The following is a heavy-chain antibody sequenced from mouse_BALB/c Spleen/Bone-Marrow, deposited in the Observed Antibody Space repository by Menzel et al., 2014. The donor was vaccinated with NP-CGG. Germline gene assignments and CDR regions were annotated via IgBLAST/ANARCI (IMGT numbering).Heavy chain of an antibody. J-gene: IGHJ2*01. CDR2: IVPANGNT. D-gene: IGHD1-2*01. CDR1: GFNIKDTY. V-gene: IGHV14-3*02. Sequence: VQLQQSGAELVKPGASVKLSCTASGFNIKDTYMHWVKQRPEQGLEWIGRIVPANGNTKYDPKFQGKATITADTSSNTAYLQLSSLTSEDTAVYYCARYYYGYYFDYWGQGTTLTVSS. CDR3: ARYYYGYYFDY.